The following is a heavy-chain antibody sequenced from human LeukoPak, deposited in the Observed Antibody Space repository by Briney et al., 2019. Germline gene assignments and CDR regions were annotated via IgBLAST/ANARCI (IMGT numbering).Heavy chain of an antibody. CDR2: INPNSGGT. D-gene: IGHD2-8*01. CDR3: AREIGIVLMVYAPAGFDP. J-gene: IGHJ5*02. Sequence: ASVKVSCKASGYTFTGYYMHWVRQAPGQGLEWMGWINPNSGGTNYAQKFQGRVTMTRDTSISTAYMELSRLRSDDTGVYYCAREIGIVLMVYAPAGFDPWGQGTLVTVSS. V-gene: IGHV1-2*02. CDR1: GYTFTGYY.